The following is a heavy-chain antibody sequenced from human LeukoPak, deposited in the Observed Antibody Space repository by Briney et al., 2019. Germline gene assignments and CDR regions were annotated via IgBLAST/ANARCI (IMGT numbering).Heavy chain of an antibody. Sequence: GGSLRLSCVASGFTFSSYAMSWVRQAPGKGLEWVSAISGSGGSTYYADSVKGRFTISRDNSKNTLYLQMNSLRAEDTAVYYCAKDQVNYYGSGSNFDYWGQGTLVTVSS. CDR3: AKDQVNYYGSGSNFDY. D-gene: IGHD3-10*01. CDR1: GFTFSSYA. J-gene: IGHJ4*02. V-gene: IGHV3-23*01. CDR2: ISGSGGST.